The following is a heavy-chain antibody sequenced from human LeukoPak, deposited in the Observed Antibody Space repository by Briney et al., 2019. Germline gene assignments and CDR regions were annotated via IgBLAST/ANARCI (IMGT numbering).Heavy chain of an antibody. CDR1: GGSISGYY. CDR2: IYYSGST. V-gene: IGHV4-59*01. J-gene: IGHJ4*02. CDR3: AEAASVGTFDY. D-gene: IGHD1-26*01. Sequence: SEALSLTCTVSGGSISGYYWSWIRQPPGKGLEWIGYIYYSGSTNYNPSLKSRVTISVDTSENQFSLKLSSVTAADTAVYYCAEAASVGTFDYWGQGTLVTVSS.